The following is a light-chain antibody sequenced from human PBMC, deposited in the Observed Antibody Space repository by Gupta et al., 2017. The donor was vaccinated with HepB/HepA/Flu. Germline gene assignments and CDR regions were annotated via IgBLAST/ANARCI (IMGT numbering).Light chain of an antibody. Sequence: EILLTQSPGTLSLSSGERATLSCRASQSFRNTNLAGSQQKPGQAPRLIMYGVSVRATGIPDRFSGSGSGTDFTLTISRLEPEDFAVYYCQQHETLPFTFGPGTKVDIK. J-gene: IGKJ3*01. CDR1: QSFRNTN. V-gene: IGKV3-20*01. CDR3: QQHETLPFT. CDR2: GVS.